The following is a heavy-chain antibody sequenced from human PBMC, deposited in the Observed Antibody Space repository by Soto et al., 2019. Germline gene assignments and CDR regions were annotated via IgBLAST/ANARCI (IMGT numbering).Heavy chain of an antibody. CDR3: ARHRGREGVDIVVVPAAPHYYMDV. CDR1: GYTFTNYA. J-gene: IGHJ6*03. CDR2: INAGNGNT. Sequence: ASGKVSCKASGYTFTNYAVHWVRQAPGQRLEWMGWINAGNGNTRFSQNLQGRVTITRDTSARTVYMELSSLRSEDTAVYYCARHRGREGVDIVVVPAAPHYYMDVWGKGTTVTVSS. V-gene: IGHV1-3*01. D-gene: IGHD2-2*01.